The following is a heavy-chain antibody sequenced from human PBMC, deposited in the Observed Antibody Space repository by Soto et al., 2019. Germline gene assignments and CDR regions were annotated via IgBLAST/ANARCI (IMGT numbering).Heavy chain of an antibody. CDR3: ARGWGNWFDP. D-gene: IGHD3-16*01. V-gene: IGHV4-34*01. J-gene: IGHJ5*02. Sequence: QVQLQQWGAGLLKPSETLSLTCAVYGGSFSGYYWSWIRQPPGKGLEWIGEINHSGSTNYNPSLKSRVTRSVDTSKHQFSLKLSSVTAADTAVYYCARGWGNWFDPWGQGTLVTVSS. CDR2: INHSGST. CDR1: GGSFSGYY.